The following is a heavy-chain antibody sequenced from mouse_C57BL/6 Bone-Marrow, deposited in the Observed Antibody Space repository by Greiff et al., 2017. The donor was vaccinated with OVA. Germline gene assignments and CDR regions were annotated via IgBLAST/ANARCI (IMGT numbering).Heavy chain of an antibody. CDR3: ARRAYGSLYYFDY. V-gene: IGHV1-64*01. D-gene: IGHD1-1*01. CDR1: GYTFTSYW. Sequence: QVQLQQPGAELVKPGASVKLSCKASGYTFTSYWMHWVKQRPGQGLEWIGMIHPNSGSTNYNEKFKSKATLTVDKSSSTAYLQLSSLTSEDSAVDYCARRAYGSLYYFDYWGQGTTLTVSS. J-gene: IGHJ2*01. CDR2: IHPNSGST.